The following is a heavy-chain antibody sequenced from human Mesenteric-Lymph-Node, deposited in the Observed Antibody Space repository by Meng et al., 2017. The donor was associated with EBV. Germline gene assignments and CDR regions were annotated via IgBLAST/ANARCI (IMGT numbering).Heavy chain of an antibody. D-gene: IGHD4-11*01. J-gene: IGHJ4*02. CDR1: GASIIRGCYY. CDR2: IYYRGST. V-gene: IGHV4-39*01. Sequence: QLALRESGPEWAVPVGTCPTTVTVSGASIIRGCYYWGWIRQPPGKGLEWIGSIYYRGSTYYNPSLRSRVTISVDTSKNHFSLKLSSVTAADTAMYYCVSYDYGNYVSFDSWGQGILVTVSS. CDR3: VSYDYGNYVSFDS.